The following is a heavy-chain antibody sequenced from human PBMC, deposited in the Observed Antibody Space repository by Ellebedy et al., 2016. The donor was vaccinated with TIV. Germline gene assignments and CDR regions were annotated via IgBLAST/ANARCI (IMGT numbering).Heavy chain of an antibody. D-gene: IGHD2-15*01. CDR3: ARAGDYNLLPPAGGY. J-gene: IGHJ4*02. Sequence: PGGSLRLSCVASGFTFNIYWMHWVRHTPGKGLVWVSRITRDGSSTLYTDSVKGRFTISRDHAKNTVYLKMDSPRADDTAVYYCARAGDYNLLPPAGGYWGQGTLVTVSS. CDR1: GFTFNIYW. V-gene: IGHV3-74*01. CDR2: ITRDGSST.